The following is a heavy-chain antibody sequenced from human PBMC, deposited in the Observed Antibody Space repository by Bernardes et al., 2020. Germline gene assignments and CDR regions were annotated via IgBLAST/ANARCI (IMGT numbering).Heavy chain of an antibody. Sequence: SETLSLTCAVYGGSFSGYYWSWIRQPPGKGLEWIGEINHSGSTNYNPSLKSRVTISVDTSKNQFSLKLSSVTAADTAVYYCARAREDIVVVVAATPKYFDYWGQGTLVTVSS. D-gene: IGHD2-15*01. CDR1: GGSFSGYY. V-gene: IGHV4-34*01. CDR3: ARAREDIVVVVAATPKYFDY. J-gene: IGHJ4*02. CDR2: INHSGST.